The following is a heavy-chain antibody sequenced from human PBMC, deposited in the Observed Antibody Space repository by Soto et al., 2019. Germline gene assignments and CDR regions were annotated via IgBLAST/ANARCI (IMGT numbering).Heavy chain of an antibody. D-gene: IGHD2-21*01. V-gene: IGHV3-11*06. Sequence: QVQLVESGGGLVKPGGSLRLSCAASGFTFSDFYMSWIRQAPGKGLEWLSYISSSSSYTNYADSVKGRFTISRDNAKNSLYLQMKSLRAEDTAVYYCARDVDHNVVDTVLRPCDYWGQGTLVTVSS. CDR3: ARDVDHNVVDTVLRPCDY. J-gene: IGHJ4*02. CDR2: ISSSSSYT. CDR1: GFTFSDFY.